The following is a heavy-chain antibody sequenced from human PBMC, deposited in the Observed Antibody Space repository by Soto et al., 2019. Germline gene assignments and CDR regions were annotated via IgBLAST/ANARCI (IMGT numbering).Heavy chain of an antibody. CDR1: GYTFTSYY. CDR3: ARDHTAMASPYDSSGYYDYGMDV. D-gene: IGHD3-22*01. CDR2: INPSGGST. V-gene: IGHV1-46*01. J-gene: IGHJ6*02. Sequence: QVQLVQSGAEVKKPGASVKVSCKASGYTFTSYYMHWVRQAPGQGLEWMGIINPSGGSTSYAQKFQGRVTMTRDTSTSTVYMELSSLRSEDTAVYYCARDHTAMASPYDSSGYYDYGMDVWGQGTTVTVSS.